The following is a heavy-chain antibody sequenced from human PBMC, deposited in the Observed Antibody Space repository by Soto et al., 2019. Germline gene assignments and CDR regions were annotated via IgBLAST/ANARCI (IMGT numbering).Heavy chain of an antibody. D-gene: IGHD5-18*01. V-gene: IGHV4-59*08. CDR3: ARRYGSCFDY. CDR2: IYYSGST. CDR1: GGSISSYY. J-gene: IGHJ4*02. Sequence: QVQLQESGPGLVKPSETLSLTCTVSGGSISSYYWSWIRQPPGKGLEWIGYIYYSGSTNYNPSRKSRVTIAVDTYKNQFSLILSSVTAADTAVYYCARRYGSCFDYWGQGTLVTVSS.